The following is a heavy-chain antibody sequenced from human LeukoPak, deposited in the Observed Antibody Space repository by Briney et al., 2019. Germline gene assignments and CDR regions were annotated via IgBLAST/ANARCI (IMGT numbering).Heavy chain of an antibody. CDR2: ISGDGGST. CDR1: GFTFDDYA. V-gene: IGHV3-43*02. Sequence: PGGSLRLSCAASGFTFDDYAMHWVRQAPGKGLEWVSLISGDGGSTYYADSVKGRFTISRDNSKNTLYLQMNSLRAEDTAVYYCAKLYSGSYYFGYWGQGTLVTVSS. D-gene: IGHD1-26*01. J-gene: IGHJ4*02. CDR3: AKLYSGSYYFGY.